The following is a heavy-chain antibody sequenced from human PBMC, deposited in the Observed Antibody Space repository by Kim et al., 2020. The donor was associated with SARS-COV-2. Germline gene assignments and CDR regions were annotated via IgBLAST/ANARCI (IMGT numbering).Heavy chain of an antibody. D-gene: IGHD1-26*01. V-gene: IGHV1-3*01. CDR3: ARDLRGATIGSDY. J-gene: IGHJ4*02. Sequence: SRKFQCRVTITRATSASTAYMGLSSLRSEDTAVYYCARDLRGATIGSDYWGQGTLVTVSS.